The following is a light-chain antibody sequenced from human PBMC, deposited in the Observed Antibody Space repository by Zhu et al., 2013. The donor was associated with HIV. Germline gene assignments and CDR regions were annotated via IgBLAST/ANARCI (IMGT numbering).Light chain of an antibody. J-gene: IGKJ4*01. CDR1: RSVSNN. CDR2: GTS. Sequence: EVVMTQSPVSLSVSPGERATLSCRASRSVSNNLAWYHQKLGRPPTLLIYGTSSRATGIPDRFSGSGSGTDFTLSISRLDPEDFAVYYCQQNDSSSLTFGGGTTVEI. V-gene: IGKV3-20*01. CDR3: QQNDSSSLT.